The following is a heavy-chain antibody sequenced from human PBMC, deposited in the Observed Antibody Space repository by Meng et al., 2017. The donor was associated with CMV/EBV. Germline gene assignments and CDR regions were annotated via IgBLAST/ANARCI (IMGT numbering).Heavy chain of an antibody. CDR3: ATGQYSSSSRGDGYFDY. D-gene: IGHD6-6*01. CDR1: GFTFSSYA. CDR2: ISSNGGST. J-gene: IGHJ4*02. V-gene: IGHV3-64*02. Sequence: GGSLRLSCAASGFTFSSYAMHWVRQAPGKGLEYVSAISSNGGSTYYADSVKGRFIISRDNSKNTLYLQMGSLRAEDMAVYYCATGQYSSSSRGDGYFDYWGQGTLVTVSS.